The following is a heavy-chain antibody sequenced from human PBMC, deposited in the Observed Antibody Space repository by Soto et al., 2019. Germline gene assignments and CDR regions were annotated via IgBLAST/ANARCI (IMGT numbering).Heavy chain of an antibody. CDR1: GYIIKNYW. Sequence: PVESLKISCKASGYIIKNYWIGWVRQMPGQGLGWMGIIFPDDSDTSYSPSFQGHVTISVDKSISTAYVQWSSLKASDSAIYYCFRGGVTSRTFDYWGQGTLVTVSS. D-gene: IGHD3-16*01. J-gene: IGHJ4*02. CDR3: FRGGVTSRTFDY. V-gene: IGHV5-51*01. CDR2: IFPDDSDT.